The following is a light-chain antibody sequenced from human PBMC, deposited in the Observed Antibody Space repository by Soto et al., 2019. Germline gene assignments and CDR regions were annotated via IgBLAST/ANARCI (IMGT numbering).Light chain of an antibody. CDR3: RQYNFWPRS. V-gene: IGKV3-15*01. Sequence: EIVMTQSPATLSVSPGQRATLSCRASQSVSDNLAWYQQKPGQAPRLLIYGAYIRATGVPARLSGSGSGTEFTLTISSLQSEDFAVYYCRQYNFWPRSFGQGTKVDI. CDR1: QSVSDN. CDR2: GAY. J-gene: IGKJ1*01.